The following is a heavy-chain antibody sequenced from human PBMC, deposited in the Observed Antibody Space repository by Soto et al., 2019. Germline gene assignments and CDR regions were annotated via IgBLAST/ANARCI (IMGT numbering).Heavy chain of an antibody. V-gene: IGHV1-46*03. J-gene: IGHJ6*02. CDR3: ARKDSGMDV. CDR2: INPSGGST. CDR1: GYTYTSYY. Sequence: ASVKVSCKASGYTYTSYYIHWVRLAPGQGLEWMGIINPSGGSTNYAQKFQGRVTMTRDTSTSTVYMELSSLRSDDTAVYYCARKDSGMDVWGQGTTVTVSS.